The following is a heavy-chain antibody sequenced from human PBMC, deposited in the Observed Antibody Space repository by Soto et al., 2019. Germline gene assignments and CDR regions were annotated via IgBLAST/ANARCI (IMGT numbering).Heavy chain of an antibody. CDR1: GYAFTTYG. CDR2: ISAHNGST. J-gene: IGHJ4*02. CDR3: AGGRYGEY. D-gene: IGHD3-10*01. Sequence: QVHLVQSGAEVKKPGATVKVSCKGSGYAFTTYGITWVRQAPGQGLEWMGWISAHNGSTNYAQKLQGRVTVPRDTATSTADVELRGRRSDDTAGYYCAGGRYGEYWGQGALVTVSS. V-gene: IGHV1-18*01.